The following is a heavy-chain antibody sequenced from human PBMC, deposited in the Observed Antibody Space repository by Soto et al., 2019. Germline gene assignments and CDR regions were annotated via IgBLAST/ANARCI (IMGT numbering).Heavy chain of an antibody. Sequence: GGSLRLSWAASGFTFSSYAMSWVRQAPGKGLEWVDYVSSSGGSTYYADSVKGRFTISRDNSTNTRYLQLNILRAEDTAVYYCEKSPWVAIADAFDFWGQGTMATVSS. CDR2: VSSSGGST. CDR1: GFTFSSYA. CDR3: EKSPWVAIADAFDF. J-gene: IGHJ3*01. V-gene: IGHV3-23*01. D-gene: IGHD7-27*01.